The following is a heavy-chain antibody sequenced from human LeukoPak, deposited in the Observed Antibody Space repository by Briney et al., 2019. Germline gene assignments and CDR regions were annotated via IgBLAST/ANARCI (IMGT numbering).Heavy chain of an antibody. Sequence: PSATLSLTCTVSGGSISSYYWSWIRQPPGKGLEWIGYIYYSGSTNYNPSLKSRVTISVDTSKNQFSLKLSSVTAADTAVYYCARHAVTATIYYFDYWGQGTLVTVSS. CDR3: ARHAVTATIYYFDY. CDR1: GGSISSYY. V-gene: IGHV4-59*08. CDR2: IYYSGST. D-gene: IGHD2-21*02. J-gene: IGHJ4*02.